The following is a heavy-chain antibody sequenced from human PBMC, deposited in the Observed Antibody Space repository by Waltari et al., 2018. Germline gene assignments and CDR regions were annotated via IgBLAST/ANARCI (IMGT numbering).Heavy chain of an antibody. D-gene: IGHD5-12*01. Sequence: QVQLQESGPGLVKPSETLSLTCAVSGYSISSGYYWGWIRQPPGKGLEWIGSIYHSGSTYYNPTLKSRDTISVDTSKNQFSLKLSSVTAADTAVYYCARQGIVATIPRYWSQGTLVIVSS. V-gene: IGHV4-38-2*01. J-gene: IGHJ4*02. CDR2: IYHSGST. CDR1: GYSISSGYY. CDR3: ARQGIVATIPRY.